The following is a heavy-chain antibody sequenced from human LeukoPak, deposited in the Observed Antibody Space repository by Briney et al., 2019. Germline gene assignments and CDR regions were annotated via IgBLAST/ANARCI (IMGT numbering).Heavy chain of an antibody. V-gene: IGHV3-15*01. J-gene: IGHJ4*02. CDR1: GFTFTTAW. CDR3: STDGNY. D-gene: IGHD1-14*01. CDR2: IKETTYGGTT. Sequence: PGGSLRLSCATSGFTFTTAWMSWVRQAPGKGLEWVGRIKETTYGGTTYYAAPVRGGFTISRDDSKNTLYLQMDNLRVEDTGVYFCSTDGNYWGQGTLVVVS.